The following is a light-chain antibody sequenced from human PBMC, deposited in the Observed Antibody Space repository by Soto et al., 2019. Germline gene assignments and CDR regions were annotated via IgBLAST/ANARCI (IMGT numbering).Light chain of an antibody. CDR3: QQYNDWPPKYT. CDR1: QSVSSN. Sequence: EIVITQSPVTLSVSPGERATLSCRASQSVSSNLAWYQQKPGQAPGLLIYDASTRATGVPARFSGSGSGTEFTLSISSLQSEDLGVYYCQQYNDWPPKYTFGQGTKLEIK. V-gene: IGKV3-15*01. J-gene: IGKJ2*01. CDR2: DAS.